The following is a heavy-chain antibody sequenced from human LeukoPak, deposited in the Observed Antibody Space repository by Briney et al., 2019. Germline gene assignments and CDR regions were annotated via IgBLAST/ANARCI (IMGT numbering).Heavy chain of an antibody. Sequence: GESLKISCKGSGYGFTSYWISWVRQMPGKGLEWMGRIDPSDTYTNYSPSFQGHVTISADQSSSTAYLQWSSLKASDTAMYYCARKDIAVAGDAFDIWGQGTMVTVSS. J-gene: IGHJ3*02. CDR2: IDPSDTYT. CDR3: ARKDIAVAGDAFDI. CDR1: GYGFTSYW. V-gene: IGHV5-10-1*01. D-gene: IGHD6-19*01.